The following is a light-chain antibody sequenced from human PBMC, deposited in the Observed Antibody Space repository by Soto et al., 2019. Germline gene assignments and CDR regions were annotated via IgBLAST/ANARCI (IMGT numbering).Light chain of an antibody. J-gene: IGKJ4*02. V-gene: IGKV4-1*01. CDR2: WAS. CDR1: QSVLYNSDNKNY. Sequence: DIVMTQSPDSLAVSLGERATINCKSSQSVLYNSDNKNYLAWYQQKPGQPPKLLIYWASTRDSGVPDRFSGSGSGADFSLTISSLPAEDVAVYYCQQYYTTLTFGGGTKVEIK. CDR3: QQYYTTLT.